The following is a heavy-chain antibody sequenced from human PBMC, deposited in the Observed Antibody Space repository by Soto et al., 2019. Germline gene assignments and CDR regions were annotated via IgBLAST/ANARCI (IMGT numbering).Heavy chain of an antibody. D-gene: IGHD3-3*01. CDR1: GYTFTSYA. CDR2: MNPNSGNT. V-gene: IGHV1-8*01. J-gene: IGHJ4*02. CDR3: ARAGKNYDFWSGYYPFDY. Sequence: QVQLVQSGAEVKKPGASVKVSCKASGYTFTSYAINWVRQATGQGLEWMGWMNPNSGNTGYAQKFQGRVTMTRNTSISTAYMELSSLRSEDTAVYYCARAGKNYDFWSGYYPFDYWGQGTLVTVSS.